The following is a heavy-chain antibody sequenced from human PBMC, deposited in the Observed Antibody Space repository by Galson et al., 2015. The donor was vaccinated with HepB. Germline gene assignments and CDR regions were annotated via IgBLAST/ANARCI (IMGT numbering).Heavy chain of an antibody. Sequence: SVKVSCKASAYTFTDYHMHWVRQAPGQGLEWMGWINPNSGGTNYAQKFQGRVTMTRDTSISTAYMELSRLTSDDTAVFYCARSLGGINPGEGDYMDVWGKGTTVTVSS. CDR3: ARSLGGINPGEGDYMDV. CDR1: AYTFTDYH. V-gene: IGHV1-2*02. D-gene: IGHD3-16*01. CDR2: INPNSGGT. J-gene: IGHJ6*03.